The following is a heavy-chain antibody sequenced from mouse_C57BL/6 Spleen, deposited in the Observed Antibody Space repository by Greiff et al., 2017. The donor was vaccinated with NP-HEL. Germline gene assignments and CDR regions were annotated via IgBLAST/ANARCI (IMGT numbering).Heavy chain of an antibody. D-gene: IGHD3-2*02. J-gene: IGHJ3*01. CDR3: ARSKMKTAQAFWFAY. Sequence: QVQLQQSGAELVKPGASVKISCKASGYTFTDYYINWVKQRPGQGLEWIGKIGPGSGSTYYNEKFKGKATLTADKSSSTAYMQLSSLTSEDSAVYFCARSKMKTAQAFWFAYWGQGTLVTVSA. CDR1: GYTFTDYY. CDR2: IGPGSGST. V-gene: IGHV1-77*01.